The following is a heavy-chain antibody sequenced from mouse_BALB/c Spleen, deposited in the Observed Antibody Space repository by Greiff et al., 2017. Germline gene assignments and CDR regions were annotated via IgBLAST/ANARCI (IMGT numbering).Heavy chain of an antibody. CDR2: IWAGGST. CDR3: ARDHYDGFPYYFDY. CDR1: GFSLNSYG. J-gene: IGHJ2*01. Sequence: VQLVESGPGLVAPSQSLSITCTVSGFSLNSYGVHWVRQPPGKGLEWLGVIWAGGSTHYNSALMSRLSINKDNSKSQVFLKMNSLQTDDTAMYYCARDHYDGFPYYFDYWGQGTTLTVSS. V-gene: IGHV2-9*02. D-gene: IGHD2-3*01.